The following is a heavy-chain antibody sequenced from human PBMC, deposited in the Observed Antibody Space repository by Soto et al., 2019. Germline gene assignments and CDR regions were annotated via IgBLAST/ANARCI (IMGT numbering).Heavy chain of an antibody. CDR1: GFNFGNNW. V-gene: IGHV3-74*01. CDR2: MNSDGRTT. Sequence: EVQLVESGGGLVQPGGSLRLSCAASGFNFGNNWMHWVRQAPGKGLEWVSRMNSDGRTTNYADSVKGRFTVSRDNAKNTLYLQMNSLRAEDTAVYYCAKEMGATDDAFDIWGQGTMVTVSS. CDR3: AKEMGATDDAFDI. J-gene: IGHJ3*02. D-gene: IGHD1-26*01.